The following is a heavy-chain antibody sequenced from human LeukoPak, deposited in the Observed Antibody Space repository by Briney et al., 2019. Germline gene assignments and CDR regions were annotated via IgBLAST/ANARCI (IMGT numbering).Heavy chain of an antibody. Sequence: EASVKVSCKASGYTFIGYYMHWVRQAPGQGLEWMGWISAYNGNTNYAQKLQGRVTMTTDTSTSTAYMELRSLRSDDTAVYYCARDTYGAPDWYFDLWGRGTLVTVSS. D-gene: IGHD4-17*01. CDR3: ARDTYGAPDWYFDL. CDR2: ISAYNGNT. V-gene: IGHV1-18*04. CDR1: GYTFIGYY. J-gene: IGHJ2*01.